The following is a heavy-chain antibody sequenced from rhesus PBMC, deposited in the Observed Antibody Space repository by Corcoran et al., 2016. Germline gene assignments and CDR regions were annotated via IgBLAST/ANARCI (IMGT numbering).Heavy chain of an antibody. CDR1: GYSISSHT. V-gene: IGHV4-147*01. J-gene: IGHJ4*01. Sequence: QVQLQESGPGLVKPSETLSLTCAVPGYSISSHTWSWIRQPPGKGLEWIGDIYGSSGRTYSTPSLQSRVTISTATSKNQFSLKLSSVPAADTAVYYCARVHDWGDYYFDYWGQGVLVTVSS. CDR2: IYGSSGRT. CDR3: ARVHDWGDYYFDY. D-gene: IGHD3-34*01.